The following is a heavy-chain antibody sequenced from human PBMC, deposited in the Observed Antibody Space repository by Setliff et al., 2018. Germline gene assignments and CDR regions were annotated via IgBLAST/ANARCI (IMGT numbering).Heavy chain of an antibody. D-gene: IGHD1-26*01. V-gene: IGHV1-18*01. J-gene: IGHJ4*02. Sequence: ASVKVSCKASGYTFNTYGISWVRQAPGQGLEWVGWISVYNGNTKYAENFQGRVTMTTDTSTSTVYMEMRSLKSDDTAVYYCARALGATITHFDYWGQGTLVTV. CDR3: ARALGATITHFDY. CDR2: ISVYNGNT. CDR1: GYTFNTYG.